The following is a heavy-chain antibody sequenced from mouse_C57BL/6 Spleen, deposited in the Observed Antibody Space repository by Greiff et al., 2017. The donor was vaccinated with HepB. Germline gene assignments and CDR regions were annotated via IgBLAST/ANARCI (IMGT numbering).Heavy chain of an antibody. V-gene: IGHV3-1*01. Sequence: EVKLEESGPGMVKPSQSLSLTCTVTGYSITSGYDWQWIRHFPGNKLEWMGYISYSGSTNYNPSLNSRISITHDTSKNHYFLKLNSVTTEDTATYYCARGGDYTMDYWGQGTSVTVSS. J-gene: IGHJ4*01. CDR1: GYSITSGYD. CDR2: ISYSGST. CDR3: ARGGDYTMDY.